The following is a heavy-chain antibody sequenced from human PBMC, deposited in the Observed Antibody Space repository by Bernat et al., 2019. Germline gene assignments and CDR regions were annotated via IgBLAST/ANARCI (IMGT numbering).Heavy chain of an antibody. CDR1: GYTFTGYY. CDR3: ARGVFRVMGGSYYPEYFQH. V-gene: IGHV1-2*04. Sequence: QVQLVQSGAEVKKPGASVKVSCKASGYTFTGYYMHWVRQAPGQGLEWMGWINPNSGGTNCAQKFQGWFTMTRDTSISTAYMELSRLRSDDTAVYYCARGVFRVMGGSYYPEYFQHWGQGTLVTVSS. D-gene: IGHD1-26*01. CDR2: INPNSGGT. J-gene: IGHJ1*01.